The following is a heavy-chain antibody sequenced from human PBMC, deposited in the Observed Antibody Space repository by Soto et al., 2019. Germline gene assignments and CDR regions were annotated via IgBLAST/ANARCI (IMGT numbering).Heavy chain of an antibody. CDR1: GYTFTSYA. CDR3: ARASLSSISYYYEN. J-gene: IGHJ4*02. CDR2: INAGNGNT. D-gene: IGHD3-10*01. Sequence: ASVKVSCKASGYTFTSYAMHWVRQAPGQRLEWMGWINAGNGNTKYSQKFQGRVTITRDTSTSTAYMELSSLRSEDTAVYYCARASLSSISYYYENWGQGTLVTVSS. V-gene: IGHV1-3*01.